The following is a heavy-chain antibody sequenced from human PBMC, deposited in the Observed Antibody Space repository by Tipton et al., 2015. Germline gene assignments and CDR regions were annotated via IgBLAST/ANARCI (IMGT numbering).Heavy chain of an antibody. CDR2: IYYSGST. D-gene: IGHD6-13*01. V-gene: IGHV4-39*01. J-gene: IGHJ4*02. Sequence: TLSLTCTVSGGSISSRNYYWGWIRQPPGMGLEWIGTIYYSGSTFYNPSLKSRVTISVDTSKNQFSLKLSSVTVADTAVYYCARRIAAAHADYWGQGTLVTVSS. CDR1: GGSISSRNYY. CDR3: ARRIAAAHADY.